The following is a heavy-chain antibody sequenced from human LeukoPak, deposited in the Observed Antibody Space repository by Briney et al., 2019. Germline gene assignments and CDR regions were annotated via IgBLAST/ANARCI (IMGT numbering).Heavy chain of an antibody. D-gene: IGHD6-13*01. J-gene: IGHJ4*02. Sequence: PSETLSLTCAVYGGSFSGYYWSWIRQPPGKGLEWIGEINHSGSTNYNPSLKSRVTISVDTSKNQFSLKLSSVTAADTAVYYCAGSSSPFPPDYWGQGTLVTVSS. CDR3: AGSSSPFPPDY. CDR2: INHSGST. CDR1: GGSFSGYY. V-gene: IGHV4-34*01.